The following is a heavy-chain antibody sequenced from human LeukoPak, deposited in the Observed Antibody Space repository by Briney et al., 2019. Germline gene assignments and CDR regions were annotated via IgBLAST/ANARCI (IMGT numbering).Heavy chain of an antibody. CDR1: GFIFSSYG. Sequence: PGGSLRLSRAASGFIFSSYGINWVRQAPGKGLEWVLYISSSGTTIFYADSVKGRFTVSRDNTKNSLYLQMNSLRVEDTAVYYCVRGTAATDYWGQGTLVTVSS. D-gene: IGHD1-1*01. CDR3: VRGTAATDY. CDR2: ISSSGTTI. J-gene: IGHJ4*02. V-gene: IGHV3-48*03.